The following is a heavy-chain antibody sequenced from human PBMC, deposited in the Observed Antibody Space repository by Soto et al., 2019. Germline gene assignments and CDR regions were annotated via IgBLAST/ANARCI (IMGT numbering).Heavy chain of an antibody. D-gene: IGHD4-17*01. CDR2: ISYDGSNK. CDR3: AKDRWVTVTTTGFDY. Sequence: QVQLVESGGGVVQPGRSLRLSCAASGFTFSGYGMHWVRQAPGKGLEWVAVISYDGSNKYYADSVKGRFTISRDNSKNTLYLQMNSLRAEDTAVYYCAKDRWVTVTTTGFDYWGQGTLVTVSS. J-gene: IGHJ4*02. V-gene: IGHV3-30*18. CDR1: GFTFSGYG.